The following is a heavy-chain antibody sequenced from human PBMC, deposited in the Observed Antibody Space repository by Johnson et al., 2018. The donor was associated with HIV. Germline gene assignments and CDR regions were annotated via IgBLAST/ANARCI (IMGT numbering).Heavy chain of an antibody. V-gene: IGHV3-66*01. Sequence: VQLVESGGGLVQPGGSLRLSCAASGFNVSSNYMSWVRQAPGKGLEWVSVIFRGDSTYYADAVRGRFTISRDNSKNTLDLQMGSLRAEDMAVYYCARGFYDILTCFDAFDIWGQGTMVTVSS. J-gene: IGHJ3*02. CDR2: IFRGDST. D-gene: IGHD3-9*01. CDR1: GFNVSSNY. CDR3: ARGFYDILTCFDAFDI.